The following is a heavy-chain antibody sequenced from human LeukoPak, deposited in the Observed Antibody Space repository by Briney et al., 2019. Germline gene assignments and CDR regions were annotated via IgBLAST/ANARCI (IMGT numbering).Heavy chain of an antibody. J-gene: IGHJ4*02. CDR2: IYYSGST. CDR1: GGSISSYY. Sequence: SETLSLTCTVSGGSISSYYWSWIRQPPGKGLEWIGYIYYSGSTNYNPSLKSRVTISVDTSKNQFSLKLSSVTAADTAVYYCARKIPGAQSFDYWGQGTLVTVSS. D-gene: IGHD1-14*01. CDR3: ARKIPGAQSFDY. V-gene: IGHV4-59*01.